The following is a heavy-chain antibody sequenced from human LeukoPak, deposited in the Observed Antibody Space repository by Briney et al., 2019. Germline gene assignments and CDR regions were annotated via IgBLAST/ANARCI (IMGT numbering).Heavy chain of an antibody. CDR1: GFTFSSYE. Sequence: SGGSLRLSCAASGFTFSSYEMNWVRQAPGKGLEWVSYISSSGSTIYYADSVKGRFTISRDNAKNSLYLQMNSLRAEDTAVYYCASVGSSSEHVDYWGQGTLVTVSS. CDR2: ISSSGSTI. CDR3: ASVGSSSEHVDY. V-gene: IGHV3-48*03. D-gene: IGHD6-13*01. J-gene: IGHJ4*02.